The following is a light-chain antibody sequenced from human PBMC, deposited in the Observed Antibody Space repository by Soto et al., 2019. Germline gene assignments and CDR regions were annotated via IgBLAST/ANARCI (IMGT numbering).Light chain of an antibody. CDR1: QGISNS. J-gene: IGKJ1*01. V-gene: IGKV1-27*01. CDR2: GAS. CDR3: QKYDSAART. Sequence: DVQMTQSPSSLSASVGDRVTITCRASQGISNSLAWYQQRPGRVPKLLIYGASNLQSEVPSRFSGSGSVTDFTLTISSLQPEDVATYYCQKYDSAARTFGQGTKVDIK.